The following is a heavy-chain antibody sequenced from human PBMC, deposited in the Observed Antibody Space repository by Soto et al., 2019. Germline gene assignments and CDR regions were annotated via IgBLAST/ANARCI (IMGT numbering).Heavy chain of an antibody. CDR3: ARDAGGSYDD. D-gene: IGHD1-26*01. CDR2: SRNKANSYNT. V-gene: IGHV3-72*01. Sequence: GSLRLSCAASGFTFSDYYMDWVRQVPGKGLEWVGRSRNKANSYNTEYAASVKGRFSISRDGSKDSMYLQMNSLKTEDTAVYYCARDAGGSYDDWGKGALVTVAS. CDR1: GFTFSDYY. J-gene: IGHJ4*02.